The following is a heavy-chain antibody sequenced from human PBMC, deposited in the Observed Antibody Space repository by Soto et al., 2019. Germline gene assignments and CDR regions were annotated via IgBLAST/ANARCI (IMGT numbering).Heavy chain of an antibody. D-gene: IGHD2-2*01. CDR2: IIPISGTA. Sequence: QVQLVQSGAEVKKPGSSVKVSCKASGGTFSSYAISWVRQAPGQGLEWMGGIIPISGTANYAQKFQGRVTINADESTITAYMELSSLRSEDTAVYYCARSQGSSTSLELYYYYYYGMDVWGQGTKVTVSS. CDR1: GGTFSSYA. J-gene: IGHJ6*02. V-gene: IGHV1-69*01. CDR3: ARSQGSSTSLELYYYYYYGMDV.